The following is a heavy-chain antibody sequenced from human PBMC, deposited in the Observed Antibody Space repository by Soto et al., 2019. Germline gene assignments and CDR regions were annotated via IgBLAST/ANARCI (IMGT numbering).Heavy chain of an antibody. J-gene: IGHJ5*02. CDR1: GGSFSGYY. CDR3: ARHPSDFWFDP. CDR2: INHSGST. V-gene: IGHV4-34*01. Sequence: SETLSLTCXVYGGSFSGYYWSWIRQPPGKGLEWIGEINHSGSTNYNPSLKSRVTVSVDTSKNQFSLKLSSVTAADTAVYYCARHPSDFWFDPWGQGTLVTVS. D-gene: IGHD2-21*02.